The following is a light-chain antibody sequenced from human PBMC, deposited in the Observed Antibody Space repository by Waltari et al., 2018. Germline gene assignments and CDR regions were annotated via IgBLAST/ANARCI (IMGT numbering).Light chain of an antibody. CDR1: PSLLHANGYNY. J-gene: IGKJ2*01. CDR2: LGS. V-gene: IGKV2-28*01. Sequence: DIVMTQSPLSLPVTPGESASISCRSSPSLLHANGYNYLDWYLQKPGQSPQLLIYLGSNRASGVPERFSGSGSGTDFTLKISKVEAEDVGVYYCMQALQTPAYTFGQGTKLEI. CDR3: MQALQTPAYT.